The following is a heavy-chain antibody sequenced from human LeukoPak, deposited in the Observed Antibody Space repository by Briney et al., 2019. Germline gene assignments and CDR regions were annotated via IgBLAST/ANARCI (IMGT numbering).Heavy chain of an antibody. CDR1: GFTFSSYS. CDR3: ARDYGSGSYLDY. J-gene: IGHJ4*02. Sequence: PGGSLRLSCAASGFTFSSYSMNWVRQAPGKGLEWVSYISSSGSTIYYADSVKGRFTISRDNAKNSLYLQMNSLRAEDTAVYYCARDYGSGSYLDYWGQGTLVTVSS. D-gene: IGHD3-10*01. CDR2: ISSSGSTI. V-gene: IGHV3-48*04.